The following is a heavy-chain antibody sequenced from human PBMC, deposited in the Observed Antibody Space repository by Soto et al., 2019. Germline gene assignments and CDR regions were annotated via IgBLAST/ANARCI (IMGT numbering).Heavy chain of an antibody. J-gene: IGHJ5*02. CDR2: IYYSGST. CDR3: ARHLITIFGVVIRLNWFDP. D-gene: IGHD3-3*01. CDR1: GGSISSSSYY. Sequence: SETLSLTCTVSGGSISSSSYYWGWIRQPPGKGLEWIGSIYYSGSTYYNPSLKSRVTISVDTSKNQFSLKLSSVTAADTAVYYCARHLITIFGVVIRLNWFDPWGQGTLVTVSS. V-gene: IGHV4-39*01.